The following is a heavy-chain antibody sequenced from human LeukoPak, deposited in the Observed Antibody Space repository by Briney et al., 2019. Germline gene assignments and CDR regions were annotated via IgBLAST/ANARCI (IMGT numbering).Heavy chain of an antibody. D-gene: IGHD2-2*01. CDR1: GYTFTGQY. J-gene: IGHJ4*02. CDR2: INPNSGGT. Sequence: ASVKVSCKASGYTFTGQYMHWVRQAPGQGLEWMGWINPNSGGTNYAQKFQGRVTMTRDTSISTAYMELSRLRSDDTAVYYCARDGDCSSTSCPFDYWGQGTLVTVS. V-gene: IGHV1-2*02. CDR3: ARDGDCSSTSCPFDY.